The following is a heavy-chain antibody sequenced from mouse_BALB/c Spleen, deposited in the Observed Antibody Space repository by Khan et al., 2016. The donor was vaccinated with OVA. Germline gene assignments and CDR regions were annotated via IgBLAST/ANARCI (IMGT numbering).Heavy chain of an antibody. J-gene: IGHJ3*01. CDR2: INPSNGYT. CDR3: AREGAYYRSDGWYSY. D-gene: IGHD2-14*01. Sequence: VQLQESGAELARPGASVKMSCKASGYTFTTYTMHWVKQRPGQGLEWIGYINPSNGYTNYNQKFKDKSTLTADKSSSTAYMQLSSLTSDYSAVYYCAREGAYYRSDGWYSYWGQGTMVTDSA. CDR1: GYTFTTYT. V-gene: IGHV1-4*01.